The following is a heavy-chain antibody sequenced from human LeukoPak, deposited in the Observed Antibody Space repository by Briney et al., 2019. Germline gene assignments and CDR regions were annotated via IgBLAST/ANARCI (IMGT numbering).Heavy chain of an antibody. V-gene: IGHV3-30*02. CDR2: IRYDGSNK. CDR1: GFTFSSYG. Sequence: PGGSLRLSCAASGFTFSSYGMHWVRQAPGKGLEWVAFIRYDGSNKYYADSVKGRFTISRDNSKNTLYLQMNSLRAEDTAVYYCAKVGYYDSSGPLGYWGQGTLVTVSS. D-gene: IGHD3-22*01. J-gene: IGHJ4*02. CDR3: AKVGYYDSSGPLGY.